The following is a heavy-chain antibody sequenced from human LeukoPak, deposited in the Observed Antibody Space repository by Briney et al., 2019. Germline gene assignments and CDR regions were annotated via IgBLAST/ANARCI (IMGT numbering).Heavy chain of an antibody. CDR3: ARDRGPGLVVAARRFLVDAFDI. D-gene: IGHD2-15*01. V-gene: IGHV4-59*01. CDR2: IYYSWST. CDR1: GGSISSYY. J-gene: IGHJ3*02. Sequence: SETLSLTCTVSGGSISSYYWSWIRQPPGKGLEWIGYIYYSWSTNYNPSLTSRVTISVDTSKNQFSLKLSSVTAADTAVYYCARDRGPGLVVAARRFLVDAFDIWGQGTMVTVSS.